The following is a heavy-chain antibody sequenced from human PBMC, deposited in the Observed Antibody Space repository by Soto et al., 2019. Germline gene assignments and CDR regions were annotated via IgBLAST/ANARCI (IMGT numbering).Heavy chain of an antibody. D-gene: IGHD3-3*02. CDR2: ISYSGST. V-gene: IGHV4-59*08. CDR1: GASISGYH. Sequence: PSETLSLPCTVSGASISGYHWSWIRQPPGKGLECLGYISYSGSTNYNPSLKSRVTMSIDTSKNQFSLKLNSVTAADTAVYYCARGFSIDWYTYYFDYWGQGPLVTVSS. J-gene: IGHJ4*02. CDR3: ARGFSIDWYTYYFDY.